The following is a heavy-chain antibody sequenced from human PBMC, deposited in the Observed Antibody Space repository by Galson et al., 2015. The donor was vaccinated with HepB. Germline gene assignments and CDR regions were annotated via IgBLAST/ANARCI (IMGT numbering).Heavy chain of an antibody. CDR1: GFTFANYV. CDR2: ISSGSMYI. J-gene: IGHJ4*02. CDR3: TRGFHYYNNRLNDY. V-gene: IGHV3-21*01. Sequence: SLRLSCAASGFTFANYVMNWVRQAPGRGLEWIASISSGSMYIYYADSMKGRFTISRDNARNSLSLQLNSLRVEDTAVYYCTRGFHYYNNRLNDYWGQGTLVTVSS. D-gene: IGHD3-22*01.